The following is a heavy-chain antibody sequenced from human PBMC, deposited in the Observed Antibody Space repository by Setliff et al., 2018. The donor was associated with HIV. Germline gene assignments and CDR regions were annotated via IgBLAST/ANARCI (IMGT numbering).Heavy chain of an antibody. CDR3: ARHINYYYSGSYPEY. D-gene: IGHD3-10*01. CDR2: IYPGDSHT. V-gene: IGHV5-51*01. J-gene: IGHJ4*02. Sequence: GESLKISCKASGYSFTSYWIGWVRQMPGKGLEWMGIIYPGDSHTRYSPSFQGQVIISVDNSISTAYLQWSTLKASDTAIYYCARHINYYYSGSYPEYWGQGTLVTVSS. CDR1: GYSFTSYW.